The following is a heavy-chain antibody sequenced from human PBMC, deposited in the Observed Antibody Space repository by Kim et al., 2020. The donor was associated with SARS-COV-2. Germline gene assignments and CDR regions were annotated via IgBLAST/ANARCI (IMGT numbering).Heavy chain of an antibody. V-gene: IGHV1-2*04. J-gene: IGHJ4*02. D-gene: IGHD5-12*01. CDR3: ARDRRDGYNYDY. Sequence: SGGTNYAQKFQGWVTMTRDTSISTAYMELSRLRSDDTAVYYCARDRRDGYNYDYWGQGTLVTVSS. CDR2: SGGT.